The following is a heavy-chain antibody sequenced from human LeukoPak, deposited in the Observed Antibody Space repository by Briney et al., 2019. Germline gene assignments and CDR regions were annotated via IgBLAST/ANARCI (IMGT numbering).Heavy chain of an antibody. Sequence: SETLSLTCAVYGGSFSGYYWSWIRQPPGKGLEWIGEINHSGSTNYNPSLKSRVTISVDTSKNQFSLKLSSVTAADTAVYYCARDGRLDYGDYTFDYWGPGTRVTVSS. D-gene: IGHD4-17*01. CDR3: ARDGRLDYGDYTFDY. CDR2: INHSGST. V-gene: IGHV4-34*01. CDR1: GGSFSGYY. J-gene: IGHJ4*01.